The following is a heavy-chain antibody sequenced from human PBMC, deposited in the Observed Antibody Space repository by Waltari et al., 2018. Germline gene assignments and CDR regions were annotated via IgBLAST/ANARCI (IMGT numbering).Heavy chain of an antibody. D-gene: IGHD3-22*01. J-gene: IGHJ6*02. V-gene: IGHV3-74*01. Sequence: EEQLVESGGGLAQPGESLRLSCAASGFTFSRYWMDWVRQAPGKGLVWGSRMSSDGSSTTYADAVKGRFTISRDNAKNTLYVQMNRLRAEDTAVYYCARVATKTYSSPVPGRPYYYGMDVWGQGTTVTVSS. CDR3: ARVATKTYSSPVPGRPYYYGMDV. CDR1: GFTFSRYW. CDR2: MSSDGSST.